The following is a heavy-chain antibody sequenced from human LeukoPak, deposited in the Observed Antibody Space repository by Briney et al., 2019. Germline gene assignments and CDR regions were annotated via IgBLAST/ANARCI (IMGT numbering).Heavy chain of an antibody. CDR2: IRSKAYGGTT. Sequence: PGGSLRLSCTASGFTFGDYAMSWVRQAPGKGLEWVGFIRSKAYGGTTEYAASVKGRFTISRDDSKSIAYLQMNSLKTEDTAVYYCTRLGAAPPQYYYYYMDVWGKGTTVTVSS. D-gene: IGHD1-26*01. V-gene: IGHV3-49*04. CDR1: GFTFGDYA. J-gene: IGHJ6*03. CDR3: TRLGAAPPQYYYYYMDV.